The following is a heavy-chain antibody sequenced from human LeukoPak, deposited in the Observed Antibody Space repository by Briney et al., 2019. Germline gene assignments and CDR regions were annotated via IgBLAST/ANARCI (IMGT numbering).Heavy chain of an antibody. CDR2: IYYSGST. Sequence: SETLSLTCTVSGDSISSYYWSWIRQPPGKGLEWIGYIYYSGSTKYNPSLKNRVTISVDTSKNQFSLKLSSVTGADTAVYYCARRRFCSGGSCYSDEYYFDYWGQGTLVTVSS. CDR3: ARRRFCSGGSCYSDEYYFDY. J-gene: IGHJ4*02. D-gene: IGHD2-15*01. V-gene: IGHV4-59*08. CDR1: GDSISSYY.